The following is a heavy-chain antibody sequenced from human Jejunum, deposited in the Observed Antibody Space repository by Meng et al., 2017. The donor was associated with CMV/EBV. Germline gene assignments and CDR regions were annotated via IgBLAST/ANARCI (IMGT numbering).Heavy chain of an antibody. J-gene: IGHJ5*02. D-gene: IGHD3-3*01. V-gene: IGHV1-8*01. Sequence: QVQLVQSGAEVKKPGASVKLSCKASGYTFINHDIKWFRQATGQGLEWMGWMNSNSGNTGYAQKLQGRVTMTRDTSITTAYMELSDLRSEDAAVYYCARGSGSGGRDWFDPWGQGTLVTVSS. CDR2: MNSNSGNT. CDR1: GYTFINHD. CDR3: ARGSGSGGRDWFDP.